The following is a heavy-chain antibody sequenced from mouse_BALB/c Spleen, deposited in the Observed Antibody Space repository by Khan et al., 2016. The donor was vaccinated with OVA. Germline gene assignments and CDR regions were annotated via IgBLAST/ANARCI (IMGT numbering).Heavy chain of an antibody. CDR3: ARCDYGSVKYEAMDY. CDR1: GFSLTSYG. V-gene: IGHV2-3*01. Sequence: QVQLKQSGPGLVAPSQSLSITCTVSGFSLTSYGVRWVRQPPGKGLEWLGVLWGDGSTNYHSALISRLSIRKANSKSPSFFKLNRLQTDDTAPYSCARCDYGSVKYEAMDYWGQGTPVTVSS. CDR2: LWGDGST. D-gene: IGHD1-1*01. J-gene: IGHJ4*01.